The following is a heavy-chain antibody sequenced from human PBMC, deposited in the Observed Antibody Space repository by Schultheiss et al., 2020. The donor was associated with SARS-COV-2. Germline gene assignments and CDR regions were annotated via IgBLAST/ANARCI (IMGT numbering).Heavy chain of an antibody. V-gene: IGHV4-59*01. D-gene: IGHD3-3*01. J-gene: IGHJ6*03. Sequence: SETLSLTCTVSGGSISSYYWSWIRQPPGKGLEWIGYIYYSGSTNYNPSLKSRVTISVDTSKNQFSLKLSSVTAADTAVYYCARDPRYYDFWSGYWYYYYYMDVWGKGTTVTV. CDR1: GGSISSYY. CDR3: ARDPRYYDFWSGYWYYYYYMDV. CDR2: IYYSGST.